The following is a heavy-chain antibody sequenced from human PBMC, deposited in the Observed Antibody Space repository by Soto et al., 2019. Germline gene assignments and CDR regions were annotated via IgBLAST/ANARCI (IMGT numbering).Heavy chain of an antibody. V-gene: IGHV4-59*08. CDR1: GGSISSYY. J-gene: IGHJ6*02. CDR3: AGGDYYHSSGYYFYYYTMDV. D-gene: IGHD3-22*01. Sequence: SETLSLTCTVSGGSISSYYWSWIRQPPGKGLEWIGNVYYSGSTYYNPSLKGRVTISVDTSKSQFSLKLSSVTAADTAVYYCAGGDYYHSSGYYFYYYTMDVWGQGTTVTVSS. CDR2: VYYSGST.